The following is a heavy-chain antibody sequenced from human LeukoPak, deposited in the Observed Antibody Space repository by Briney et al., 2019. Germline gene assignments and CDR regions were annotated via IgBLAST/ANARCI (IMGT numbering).Heavy chain of an antibody. J-gene: IGHJ4*02. D-gene: IGHD4-17*01. V-gene: IGHV4-30-2*01. CDR1: GGSISSGGYS. CDR3: ARYDYGDYGLDY. Sequence: SETLSLTCAVSGGSISSGGYSWSWIRQPPGTGLEWIGYIYHSGSTYCNPSLKSRVTISVDRSKNQFSLKLSSVTAADTAVYYCARYDYGDYGLDYWGQGTLVTVSS. CDR2: IYHSGST.